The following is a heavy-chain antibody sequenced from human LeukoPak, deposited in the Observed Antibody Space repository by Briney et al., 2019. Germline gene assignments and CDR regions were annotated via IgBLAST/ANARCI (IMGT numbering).Heavy chain of an antibody. CDR2: IKQDGSEK. CDR1: GFTFSGYW. CDR3: ARTYYYGSGRGY. V-gene: IGHV3-7*01. Sequence: GGSLRLSCAASGFTFSGYWMSWVRQAPGKGLEWVANIKQDGSEKYYVDSVKGRFTISRDNAKNSLYLQMNSLRAEDTAVYYCARTYYYGSGRGYWGQGTLVTVSS. D-gene: IGHD3-10*01. J-gene: IGHJ4*02.